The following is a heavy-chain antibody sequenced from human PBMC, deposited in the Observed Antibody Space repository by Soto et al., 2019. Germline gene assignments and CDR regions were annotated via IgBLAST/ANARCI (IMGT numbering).Heavy chain of an antibody. CDR3: ARYCSSTSCRTFDY. Sequence: SETLSLTCTVSGGSISSSSYYWGWIRQPPGKGLEWIGSIYYSGSTYYNPSLKSRVTISVDTSKNQFSLKLGSVTAADTAVYYCARYCSSTSCRTFDYWGQGTLVTVSS. D-gene: IGHD2-2*01. V-gene: IGHV4-39*01. CDR1: GGSISSSSYY. J-gene: IGHJ4*02. CDR2: IYYSGST.